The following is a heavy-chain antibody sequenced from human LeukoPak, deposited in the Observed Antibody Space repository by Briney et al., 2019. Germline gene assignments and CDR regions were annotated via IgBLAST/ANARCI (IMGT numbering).Heavy chain of an antibody. V-gene: IGHV3-7*01. CDR2: IKQDGSEK. D-gene: IGHD5-18*01. CDR3: ARVYGYSYGDLFDY. J-gene: IGHJ4*02. CDR1: GFTFSSYW. Sequence: GGSLRLSCAASGFTFSSYWMSWVRQAPGKGLEWAANIKQDGSEKYYVDSVKGRFTISRDNAKNSLYLQMNSLRAEDTAVYYCARVYGYSYGDLFDYWGQGTLVTVSS.